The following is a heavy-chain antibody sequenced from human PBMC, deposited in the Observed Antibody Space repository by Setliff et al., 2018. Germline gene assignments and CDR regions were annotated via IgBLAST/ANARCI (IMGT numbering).Heavy chain of an antibody. V-gene: IGHV3-30*02. CDR1: GFTFSSYG. J-gene: IGHJ5*02. CDR3: ARGVVVVVAAASTYFDP. D-gene: IGHD2-15*01. CDR2: IRYDGSNK. Sequence: LRLSCAASGFTFSSYGMHWVRQATGKGLEWVAFIRYDGSNKDYADSVKGRFTISRDNSKNAVYLQMNSLRAEDTAEYYCARGVVVVVAAASTYFDPWGQGTLVTVSS.